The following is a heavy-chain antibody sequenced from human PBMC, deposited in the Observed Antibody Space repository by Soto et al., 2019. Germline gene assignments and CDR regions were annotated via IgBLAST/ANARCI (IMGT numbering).Heavy chain of an antibody. V-gene: IGHV4-34*01. Sequence: SETLFLTCAVYGGSFSGYYCSWIRQPPGKGLEWIGEINHSGSTNYNPSLKSRVTISVDTSKNQFSLKLSSVTAADTAVYYCARGGYCSGGSCYRRTTEYFQHWGQSTLVTVSS. D-gene: IGHD2-15*01. CDR3: ARGGYCSGGSCYRRTTEYFQH. CDR2: INHSGST. CDR1: GGSFSGYY. J-gene: IGHJ1*01.